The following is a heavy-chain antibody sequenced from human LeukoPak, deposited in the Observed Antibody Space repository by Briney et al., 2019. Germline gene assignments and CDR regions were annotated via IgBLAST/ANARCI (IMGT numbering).Heavy chain of an antibody. CDR1: GFTFSSYW. CDR3: AREWAVAGTVAQVGY. V-gene: IGHV3-7*01. D-gene: IGHD6-19*01. Sequence: GGSLRLSCAASGFTFSSYWMSWVRQAPGKGLEWVANIKQDGSEKYYVDSVKGRFTISRDNAKNSLYLQMNYLRAEDTAVYYCAREWAVAGTVAQVGYWGQGSLVTVSS. CDR2: IKQDGSEK. J-gene: IGHJ4*02.